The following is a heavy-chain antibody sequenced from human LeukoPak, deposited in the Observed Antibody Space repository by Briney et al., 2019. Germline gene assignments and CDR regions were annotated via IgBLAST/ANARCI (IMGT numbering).Heavy chain of an antibody. CDR3: ARDYAFDI. CDR2: IYYSGNT. V-gene: IGHV4-59*01. J-gene: IGHJ3*02. CDR1: GDSISSYY. Sequence: SETLCLTCTVSGDSISSYYWSWIRQPPGKGLEWIGCIYYSGNTNYNPSLKSRVTISIDTSKNQFSLKLSSVAAADTAVYYCARDYAFDIWGQGTMVTVSS.